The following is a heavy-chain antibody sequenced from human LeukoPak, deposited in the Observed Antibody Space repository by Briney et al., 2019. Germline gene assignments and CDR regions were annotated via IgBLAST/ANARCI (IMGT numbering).Heavy chain of an antibody. CDR1: GGSFSGYY. CDR2: IYHSGST. J-gene: IGHJ6*03. Sequence: SETLSLTCAVYGGSFSGYYWSWIRQPPGKGLEWIGEIYHSGSTNYNPSLKSRVTISVDKSKNQFSLKLSDVTAADTAVYYCARPYYYYMDVWGTGTTVTVSS. CDR3: ARPYYYYMDV. V-gene: IGHV4-34*01.